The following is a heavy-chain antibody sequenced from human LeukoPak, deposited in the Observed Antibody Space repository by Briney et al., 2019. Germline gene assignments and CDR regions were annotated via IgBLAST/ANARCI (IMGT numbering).Heavy chain of an antibody. CDR3: ATDRATQYFDY. CDR2: IWYDGSNK. V-gene: IGHV3-30*02. D-gene: IGHD2-15*01. CDR1: GITFRSYG. J-gene: IGHJ4*02. Sequence: GGPLRLSCAASGITFRSYGMHWVRQAPGKGLEWVAFIWYDGSNKYYADSVKGRFTISRDNSRNTLFLQMNSLRAEDTAVYYCATDRATQYFDYWGQGTLVSVSS.